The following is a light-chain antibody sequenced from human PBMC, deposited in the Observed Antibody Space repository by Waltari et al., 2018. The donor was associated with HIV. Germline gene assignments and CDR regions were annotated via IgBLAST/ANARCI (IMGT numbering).Light chain of an antibody. J-gene: IGLJ3*02. CDR3: QAFDSGKQV. CDR2: RDD. V-gene: IGLV6-57*04. Sequence: NFMLTQPHSVSESPGKTATISCTRRLGHIATNYVPWYPQRPGSAPPTVIFRDDERPSGVPDRFSGSLDSSSNSASLIISDLKPEDEADYYCQAFDSGKQVFGGGTRLTVL. CDR1: LGHIATNY.